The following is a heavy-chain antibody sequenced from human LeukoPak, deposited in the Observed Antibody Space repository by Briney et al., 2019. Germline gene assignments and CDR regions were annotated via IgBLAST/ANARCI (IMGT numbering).Heavy chain of an antibody. CDR1: GDSITNTNYY. CDR3: ATIRRYGGDPAYYFDD. CDR2: VYYTGAT. J-gene: IGHJ4*02. Sequence: PSETLSLTCSVSGDSITNTNYYWAWVRQPPGKGLEWIGTVYYTGATFYKPSLKSRVTVSADTSRNLFSLNLTSVTAADAAVYYCATIRRYGGDPAYYFDDWGQGTLVTVSS. D-gene: IGHD5-12*01. V-gene: IGHV4-39*01.